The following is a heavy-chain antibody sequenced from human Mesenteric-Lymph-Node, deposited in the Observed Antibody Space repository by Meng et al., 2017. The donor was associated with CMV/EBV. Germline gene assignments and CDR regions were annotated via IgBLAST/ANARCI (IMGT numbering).Heavy chain of an antibody. CDR1: GFTFSSYE. D-gene: IGHD3-22*01. J-gene: IGHJ4*02. Sequence: GESLKISCAASGFTFSSYEMNWVRQAPGKGLEWVSIMKEDGSEKYYVDSVKGRFTISRDNARNSLYLQMNSLRADDTALYYCARPNSGYYDYWGQGTLVTVSS. CDR3: ARPNSGYYDY. CDR2: MKEDGSEK. V-gene: IGHV3-7*01.